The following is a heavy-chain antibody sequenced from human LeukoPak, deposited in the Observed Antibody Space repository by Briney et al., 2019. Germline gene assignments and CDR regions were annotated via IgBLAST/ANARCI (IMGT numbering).Heavy chain of an antibody. D-gene: IGHD2-15*01. V-gene: IGHV1-8*01. CDR1: GYTFTSYD. J-gene: IGHJ5*02. CDR2: MNPNSGNT. CDR3: ASLVRGEYCSGGSCGNWFDP. Sequence: ASVKVSCKASGYTFTSYDINWVRQATGQGLEWVEWMNPNSGNTGYAQKFQGRVTMTRNTSISTAYMEPSSLRSEDTAVYYCASLVRGEYCSGGSCGNWFDPWGQGTMVTVSS.